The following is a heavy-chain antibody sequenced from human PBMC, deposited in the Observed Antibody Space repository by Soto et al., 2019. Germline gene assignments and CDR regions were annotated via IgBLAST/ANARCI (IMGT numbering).Heavy chain of an antibody. V-gene: IGHV1-24*01. CDR1: GYTLTELS. CDR3: ATGLPRGRDPSESYYYYGMDV. CDR2: FDPEDGET. Sequence: ASVKVSCKVSGYTLTELSMHWVRQAPGKGLEWMGGFDPEDGETIYAQKFQGRVTMTEDTSTDTAYMELSSLRSEDTAVYYCATGLPRGRDPSESYYYYGMDVWG. J-gene: IGHJ6*02. D-gene: IGHD2-15*01.